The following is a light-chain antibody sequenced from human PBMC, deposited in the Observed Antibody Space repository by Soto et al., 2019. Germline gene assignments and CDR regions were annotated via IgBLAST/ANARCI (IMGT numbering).Light chain of an antibody. V-gene: IGKV3-20*01. J-gene: IGKJ1*01. CDR2: VAS. Sequence: EIVLTQSPATLSVCPGERATLSCRASQSVRTNVVWYQQKPGQAPRLLIYVASSRATGIPDRLSGSGSGTDFTLTISRLEPEDFAVYYCQHYDSSLWTFGQGTKVDI. CDR1: QSVRTN. CDR3: QHYDSSLWT.